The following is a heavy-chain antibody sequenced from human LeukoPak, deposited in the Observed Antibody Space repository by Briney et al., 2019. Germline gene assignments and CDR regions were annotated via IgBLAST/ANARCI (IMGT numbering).Heavy chain of an antibody. J-gene: IGHJ4*02. D-gene: IGHD6-13*01. V-gene: IGHV4-34*01. CDR1: GGSFSGYY. CDR2: INHSGST. Sequence: SETLSLTCAVYGGSFSGYYWSWIRQPPGKGLEWIGEINHSGSTNYNPSLKSRVTISVDTSKNQFSLKLSSVTAADTAVYYCATLPGIAAAGTGGGDYWGQGTLVTVSS. CDR3: ATLPGIAAAGTGGGDY.